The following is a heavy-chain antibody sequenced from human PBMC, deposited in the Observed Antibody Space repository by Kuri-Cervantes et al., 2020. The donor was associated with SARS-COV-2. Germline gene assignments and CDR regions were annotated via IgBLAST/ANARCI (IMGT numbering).Heavy chain of an antibody. CDR1: GGSFSNFH. Sequence: SETLSLTCGVYGGSFSNFHWNWVRQPPGKGLEWIGEINYSGTTNYNPSLKSRVTISVDTSKNQFSLKLSSVTAADTAVYYCARDLPGYCSGGSCGGQFGYWGQGTLVTVSS. J-gene: IGHJ4*02. CDR2: INYSGTT. D-gene: IGHD2-15*01. CDR3: ARDLPGYCSGGSCGGQFGY. V-gene: IGHV4-34*01.